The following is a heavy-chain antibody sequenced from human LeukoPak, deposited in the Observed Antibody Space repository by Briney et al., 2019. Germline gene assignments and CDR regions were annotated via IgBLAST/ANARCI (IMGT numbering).Heavy chain of an antibody. CDR2: IYYSGST. D-gene: IGHD2-15*01. J-gene: IGHJ4*02. V-gene: IGHV4-39*01. CDR3: ARLIVDDY. Sequence: PSETLSLTCTVSGGSISSSSYHWGWIRQPPGKGLEWIGSIYYSGSTYYNPSLKSRVTISVDTSKNQFSLKLSSVTAADTAVYYCARLIVDDYWGQGTLVTVSS. CDR1: GGSISSSSYH.